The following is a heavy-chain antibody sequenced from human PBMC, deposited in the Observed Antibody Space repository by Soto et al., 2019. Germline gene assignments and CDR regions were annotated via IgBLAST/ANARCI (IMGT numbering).Heavy chain of an antibody. CDR3: AKFLGVGSLWFGSKTDYYGMDV. CDR2: ISYDGSNK. J-gene: IGHJ6*02. CDR1: GFTFRSYG. V-gene: IGHV3-30*18. D-gene: IGHD3-10*01. Sequence: PGGSLRLSCAASGFTFRSYGMHWVRQAPGKGLEWVAVISYDGSNKYYADSVKGRFTISRDNSKNTLYLQMNSLRAEDTAVYYCAKFLGVGSLWFGSKTDYYGMDVWGQGTTVTVSS.